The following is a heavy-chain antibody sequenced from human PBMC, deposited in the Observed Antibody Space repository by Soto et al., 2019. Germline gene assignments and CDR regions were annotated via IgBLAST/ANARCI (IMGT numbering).Heavy chain of an antibody. J-gene: IGHJ4*02. CDR1: GDSVSSTNW. CDR2: IFPTGTT. D-gene: IGHD4-4*01. V-gene: IGHV4-4*02. CDR3: STYLTPDTFDY. Sequence: QVQLQESGPGLVKPSGTLSLTCAVSGDSVSSTNWLSWVRQPPGKGLEWIGEIFPTGTTRYNPSLKSRVNLSVDKSKIQFSLNLNSVTAADTAVYYCSTYLTPDTFDYWGQGALVTVSS.